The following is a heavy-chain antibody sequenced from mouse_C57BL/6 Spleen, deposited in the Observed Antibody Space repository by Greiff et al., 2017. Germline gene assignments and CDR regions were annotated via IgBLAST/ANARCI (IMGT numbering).Heavy chain of an antibody. CDR2: ISDGGSYT. D-gene: IGHD2-1*01. Sequence: EVKLVESGGGLVKPGGSLKLSCAASGFTFSSYAMSWVRQTPEKRLEWVATISDGGSYTYYPDNVKGRFTISRDNAKNNLYLQMSHLKSEDTAMYYCARERVYGNSAMDYWGQGTSVTVSS. J-gene: IGHJ4*01. CDR3: ARERVYGNSAMDY. CDR1: GFTFSSYA. V-gene: IGHV5-4*01.